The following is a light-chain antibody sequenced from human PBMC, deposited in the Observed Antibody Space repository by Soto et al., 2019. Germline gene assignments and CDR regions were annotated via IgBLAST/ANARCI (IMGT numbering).Light chain of an antibody. CDR2: EVS. CDR3: SSYAGRFKWV. CDR1: SSDVGGYKY. Sequence: QSALTQPPSASGSPGQSVTISCTGTSSDVGGYKYVSWYQQHPGKAPKLLIYEVSKRPSGVPDRFSGSKSGNTASLTVSGLQGADEADYFCSSYAGRFKWVFRGGTQVAGL. V-gene: IGLV2-8*01. J-gene: IGLJ3*02.